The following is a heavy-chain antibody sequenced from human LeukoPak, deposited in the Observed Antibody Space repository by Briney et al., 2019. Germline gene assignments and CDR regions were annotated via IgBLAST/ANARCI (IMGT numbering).Heavy chain of an antibody. V-gene: IGHV4-4*07. Sequence: SETLSLTCTVSGGSISSYYWSWIRQPAGEGLEWIGRLHTSGSTHYNPSLKSRVTMPVDTSKNQFSLKLSSVTAADTAVYYCARDFGYGDYFFDDWGRGTLVTVSS. J-gene: IGHJ4*02. D-gene: IGHD4-17*01. CDR3: ARDFGYGDYFFDD. CDR2: LHTSGST. CDR1: GGSISSYY.